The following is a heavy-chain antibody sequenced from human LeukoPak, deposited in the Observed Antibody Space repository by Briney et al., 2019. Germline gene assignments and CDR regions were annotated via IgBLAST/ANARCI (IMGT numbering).Heavy chain of an antibody. CDR1: GYSFPSYW. V-gene: IGHV5-51*01. CDR2: IYLGDSDT. CDR3: ARLPYCGGDCYPNWFDP. D-gene: IGHD2-21*02. J-gene: IGHJ5*02. Sequence: GESLKISCKGSGYSFPSYWIGWVRQMPGKGLECMGVIYLGDSDTRYSPSFQGQVTVSADKSISTAYLQWSSLKASDTAMYYCARLPYCGGDCYPNWFDPWGQGTLVTVSS.